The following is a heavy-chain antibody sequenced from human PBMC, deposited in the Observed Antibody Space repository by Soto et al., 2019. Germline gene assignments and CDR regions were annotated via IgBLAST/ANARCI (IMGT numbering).Heavy chain of an antibody. D-gene: IGHD3-9*01. CDR3: TTDGGSWDWLTVT. CDR1: GFTFTSYA. V-gene: IGHV3-23*01. CDR2: ITGGGDNT. Sequence: EVQLLESGGDLVQPGGSRRLSCAASGFTFTSYAMSWSRQAPGKGLEWVSAITGGGDNTYYAASVKGRFTISRDNSQNTLYLQMISMRAEDTDFYYCTTDGGSWDWLTVTWGQRTLVTVSS. J-gene: IGHJ5*02.